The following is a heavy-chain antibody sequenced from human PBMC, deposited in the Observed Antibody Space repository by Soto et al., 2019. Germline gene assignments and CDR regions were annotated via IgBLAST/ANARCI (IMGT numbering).Heavy chain of an antibody. CDR2: IYPGDSDT. Sequence: GESLKISCKGSGYSFTSYWIGWVRQMPGKGLDWMGIIYPGDSDTRYSPSFQGQVTISADKSISTAYLQWSSLKASDTAMYYCARIRRIAAADNYYYYGMDVWGQGTTVTVSS. CDR3: ARIRRIAAADNYYYYGMDV. V-gene: IGHV5-51*01. D-gene: IGHD6-13*01. J-gene: IGHJ6*02. CDR1: GYSFTSYW.